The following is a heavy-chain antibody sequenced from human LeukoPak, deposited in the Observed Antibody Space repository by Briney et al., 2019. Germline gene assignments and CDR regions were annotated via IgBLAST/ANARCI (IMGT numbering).Heavy chain of an antibody. CDR2: ISGDGDDT. CDR3: AKGRSSGGSFLNY. CDR1: EFTFSKYA. V-gene: IGHV3-23*01. D-gene: IGHD2-15*01. Sequence: GALRLSCTASEFTFSKYAINWVRQAPGKGLEWVSVISGDGDDTYYADSVKGRFTISRDNSKNTVYLQMNSLRAEDTAVYYCAKGRSSGGSFLNYWGQGTLVSVSS. J-gene: IGHJ4*02.